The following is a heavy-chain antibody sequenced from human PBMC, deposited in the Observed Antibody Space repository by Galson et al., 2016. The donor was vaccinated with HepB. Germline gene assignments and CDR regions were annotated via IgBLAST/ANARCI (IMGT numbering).Heavy chain of an antibody. D-gene: IGHD1-26*01. Sequence: RSLRLSCAASGFTFSTYAMHWVRQAPGKGLEWVAVISRDGTNKYHADSVKGQFTISRDNSKNTLDLQMNSLRPEDTAVYYCAKDEDVYSGSYYFDAFATWGQGTMVTVSS. CDR2: ISRDGTNK. CDR1: GFTFSTYA. J-gene: IGHJ3*02. V-gene: IGHV3-30-3*01. CDR3: AKDEDVYSGSYYFDAFAT.